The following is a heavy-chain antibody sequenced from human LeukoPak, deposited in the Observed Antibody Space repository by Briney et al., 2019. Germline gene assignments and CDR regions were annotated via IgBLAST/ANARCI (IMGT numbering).Heavy chain of an antibody. V-gene: IGHV1-2*02. CDR2: INPNSGGT. CDR1: GYTFTGYY. Sequence: ASVKVSCKASGYTFTGYYMHWARQAPGQGLEWMGWINPNSGGTNYAQKFQGRVTMTRDTSISTAYMELSRLRSDDTAVYYCARAYYYGSGSYYFSYWGQGTLVTVSS. J-gene: IGHJ4*02. D-gene: IGHD3-10*01. CDR3: ARAYYYGSGSYYFSY.